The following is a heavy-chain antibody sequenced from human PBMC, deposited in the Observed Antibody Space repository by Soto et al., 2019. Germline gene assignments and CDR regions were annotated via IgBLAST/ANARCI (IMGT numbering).Heavy chain of an antibody. CDR1: GFTFSSYG. CDR2: ISYDGSNK. CDR3: AKDRDIVATNLDY. V-gene: IGHV3-30*18. Sequence: QVQLVESGGGVVQPGRSLRLSCAASGFTFSSYGMHWVRQAPGKRLEWVAVISYDGSNKYYADSVKGRFTISRDNSENTLYLQMNSLRAEDTAVYYCAKDRDIVATNLDYWGQGTLVTVSS. J-gene: IGHJ4*02. D-gene: IGHD5-12*01.